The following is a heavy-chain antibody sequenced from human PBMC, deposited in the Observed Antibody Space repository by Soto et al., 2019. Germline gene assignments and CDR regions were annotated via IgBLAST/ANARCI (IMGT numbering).Heavy chain of an antibody. J-gene: IGHJ4*02. D-gene: IGHD1-26*01. CDR2: ISGGGDVT. Sequence: QVQLVESGGALVKPGGSLRLSCAASGFIFSDYYMTWIRQAPGKGPEWISYISGGGDVTAYAHSVKGRFTISRDNTKGSLYLQMNSLTVEDMAVYYCSRDPRLVDYWGQGTLVTVAS. CDR3: SRDPRLVDY. V-gene: IGHV3-11*01. CDR1: GFIFSDYY.